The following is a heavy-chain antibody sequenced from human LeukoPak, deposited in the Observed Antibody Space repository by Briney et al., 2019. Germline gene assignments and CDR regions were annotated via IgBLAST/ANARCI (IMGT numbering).Heavy chain of an antibody. Sequence: SETLSLTCTVSGYSISSGYYWGWIRQPPVKGLEWIGSIYHSGSTYYNPSLRSRITMSLDTSENQLSLKLYSVTAADTAIYYCARYQTGTMFAVWGQGTLVTISS. V-gene: IGHV4-38-2*02. CDR1: GYSISSGYY. D-gene: IGHD1/OR15-1a*01. CDR3: ARYQTGTMFAV. CDR2: IYHSGST. J-gene: IGHJ4*02.